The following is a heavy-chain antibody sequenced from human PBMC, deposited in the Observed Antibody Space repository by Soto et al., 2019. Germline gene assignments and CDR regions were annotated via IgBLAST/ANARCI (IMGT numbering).Heavy chain of an antibody. CDR1: GFIFSNYD. J-gene: IGHJ1*01. D-gene: IGHD2-2*01. CDR3: ARAHISSELSMPQTFHH. V-gene: IGHV3-33*08. CDR2: MRSDGSNK. Sequence: QVQLVESGGGVVQPGRSLRLSCEASGFIFSNYDMYWVRQGPGKGLEWVALMRSDGSNKYYVDSVKGRFTISRDNSKNMLFLQMDSLRAEDTAVYYCARAHISSELSMPQTFHHWGPGTLVTVSS.